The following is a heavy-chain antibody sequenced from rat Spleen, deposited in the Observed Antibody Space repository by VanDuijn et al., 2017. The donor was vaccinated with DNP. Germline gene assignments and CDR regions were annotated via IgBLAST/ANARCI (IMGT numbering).Heavy chain of an antibody. CDR1: GFTFSDYY. D-gene: IGHD1-1*01. Sequence: EVQLVESGGGLVQPGTSLQLSCTASGFTFSDYYMAWVRQVPTKGLELVAYITYDGGRSYYGDSVKGRFTISRDNAESTLSLQMNSLRSEDMATYYCARPMDYYSGGFAYWGQGTLVTVSS. CDR2: ITYDGGRS. V-gene: IGHV5-22*01. J-gene: IGHJ3*01. CDR3: ARPMDYYSGGFAY.